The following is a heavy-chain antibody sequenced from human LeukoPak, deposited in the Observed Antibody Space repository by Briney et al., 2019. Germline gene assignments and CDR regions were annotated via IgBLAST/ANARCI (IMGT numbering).Heavy chain of an antibody. CDR1: GFSFSSYS. CDR3: ARAPRLYSSGWYDAFDI. D-gene: IGHD6-19*01. CDR2: ISSSSDYI. J-gene: IGHJ3*02. V-gene: IGHV3-21*01. Sequence: GGSLRLSCAASGFSFSSYSMNWVRQAPGKGLEWVSSISSSSDYIYYADSVKGRFTISRDNAKNSLYLQMNSLRVEDTAVYYCARAPRLYSSGWYDAFDIWGQGTMVTVSS.